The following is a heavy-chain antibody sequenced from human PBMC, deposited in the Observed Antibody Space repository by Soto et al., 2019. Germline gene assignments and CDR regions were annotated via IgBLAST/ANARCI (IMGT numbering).Heavy chain of an antibody. CDR1: GFTFSSYG. Sequence: PGGSLRLSCAASGFTFSSYGMHWVRQAPGKGLEWVAVISYDGSNKYYADSVKGRFTISRDNSKNTLYLQMNSLRAEDTAVYYCAKEVGSGSYYYYYGMDVWGQGTTVTVSS. CDR3: AKEVGSGSYYYYYGMDV. V-gene: IGHV3-30*18. J-gene: IGHJ6*02. CDR2: ISYDGSNK. D-gene: IGHD1-26*01.